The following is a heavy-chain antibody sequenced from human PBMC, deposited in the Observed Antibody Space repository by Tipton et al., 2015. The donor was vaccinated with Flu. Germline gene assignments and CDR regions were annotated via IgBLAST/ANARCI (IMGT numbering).Heavy chain of an antibody. Sequence: SLRLSCAASGFTFSSYWMSWVRQAPGKGLEWVANIKHDGSEKYYVDSVKGRFTISRDNAKDSLYLQMNSLRAEDTAVYYCARDIVGATTRWFDPWGQGTLVTVSS. CDR1: GFTFSSYW. CDR2: IKHDGSEK. V-gene: IGHV3-7*01. CDR3: ARDIVGATTRWFDP. D-gene: IGHD1-26*01. J-gene: IGHJ5*02.